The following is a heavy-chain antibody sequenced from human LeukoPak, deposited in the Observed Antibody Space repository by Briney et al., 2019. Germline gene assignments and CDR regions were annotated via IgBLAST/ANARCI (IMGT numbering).Heavy chain of an antibody. D-gene: IGHD3-16*01. J-gene: IGHJ4*02. Sequence: PGGSLRLSCAASGFTFSSYWMSWVRQAPGKGLEWVANIKQDGSETYYVVSVRGRFTISRDNAKNSLYLQMNSLRAEDTAMYYCARHRGTYYDYWGQGTLVTVSS. CDR2: IKQDGSET. CDR1: GFTFSSYW. V-gene: IGHV3-7*01. CDR3: ARHRGTYYDY.